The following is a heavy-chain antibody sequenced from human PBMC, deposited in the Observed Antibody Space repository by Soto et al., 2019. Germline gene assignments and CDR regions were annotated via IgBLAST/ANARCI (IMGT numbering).Heavy chain of an antibody. J-gene: IGHJ1*01. CDR1: GHTFSGYY. V-gene: IGHV1-2*02. CDR3: ASDYVGDDLAGTTGEVGRF. D-gene: IGHD3-16*01. CDR2: VNPNSGGT. Sequence: QEQLVQSGADIKKPGASVKVSCKASGHTFSGYYVHWVRQAPGQGLEWMGWVNPNSGGTHYAQRFEGRFHMTRDTSLSAGYMEVRILRRDDMAVYFCASDYVGDDLAGTTGEVGRFWAQGTLVTVSS.